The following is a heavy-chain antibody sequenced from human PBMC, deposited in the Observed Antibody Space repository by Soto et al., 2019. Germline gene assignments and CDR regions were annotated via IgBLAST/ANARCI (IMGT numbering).Heavy chain of an antibody. CDR3: ATFPSYNWNYGSSYFDY. Sequence: ASVKVSCKVSGYTLTELSMHWVRQAPGKGLEWMGGFDPEDGETIYAQKFQGRVTMTEDTSTDTAYMELSSLRSEDTAVYYCATFPSYNWNYGSSYFDYWGQGTLVTVSS. J-gene: IGHJ4*02. V-gene: IGHV1-24*01. CDR1: GYTLTELS. CDR2: FDPEDGET. D-gene: IGHD1-7*01.